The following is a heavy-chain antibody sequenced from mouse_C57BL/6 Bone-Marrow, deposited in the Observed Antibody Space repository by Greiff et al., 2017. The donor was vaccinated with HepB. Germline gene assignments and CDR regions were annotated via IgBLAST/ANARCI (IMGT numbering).Heavy chain of an antibody. CDR2: ISYDGSN. Sequence: EVKLMESGPGLVKPSQSLSLTCSVTGYPITSGYYWNWIRQFPGNKLEWMGYISYDGSNNYNPSLKNRISITRDTSKNQFFLKLNSVTTEDTATYYCAREDYDYDEYFDVWGTGTTVTVSS. CDR3: AREDYDYDEYFDV. CDR1: GYPITSGYY. J-gene: IGHJ1*03. V-gene: IGHV3-6*01. D-gene: IGHD2-4*01.